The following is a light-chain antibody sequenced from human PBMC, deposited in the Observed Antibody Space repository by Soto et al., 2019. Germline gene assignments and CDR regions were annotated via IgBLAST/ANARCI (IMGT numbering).Light chain of an antibody. V-gene: IGLV2-14*01. J-gene: IGLJ1*01. CDR1: SSDVGGYNY. CDR3: SSYTSSSTLRV. Sequence: QSALTQPASLSGSPGQSITISCTGTSSDVGGYNYVSWYQQHPGKAPKLMIYDVRNRPSGVSNRCSGSKSGNTASLTISGLQAEDEADYYCSSYTSSSTLRVFGTGTKVTVL. CDR2: DVR.